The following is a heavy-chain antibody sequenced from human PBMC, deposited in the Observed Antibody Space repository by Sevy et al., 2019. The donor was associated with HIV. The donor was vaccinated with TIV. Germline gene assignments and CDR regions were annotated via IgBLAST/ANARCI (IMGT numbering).Heavy chain of an antibody. J-gene: IGHJ4*02. D-gene: IGHD1-26*01. V-gene: IGHV4-39*01. CDR2: IYYSGST. CDR3: ARLERGGSYLYGFDY. Sequence: SETLSLTCTVSGGSISSSSYYWGWIRQPPGKGLEWIGSIYYSGSTYYHPSLKSRVTISVDTSKNQFSLKLSSVTAADTAVYYCARLERGGSYLYGFDYWGQGTLVTVSS. CDR1: GGSISSSSYY.